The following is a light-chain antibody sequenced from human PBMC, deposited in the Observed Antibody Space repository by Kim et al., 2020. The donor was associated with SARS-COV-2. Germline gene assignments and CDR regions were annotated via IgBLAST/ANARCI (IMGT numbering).Light chain of an antibody. Sequence: QSALTQPASVSGSPGQSITISCTGTSSDAGNFNLVSWYQQHPGKAPKLMIYEVIKRPSGVSNRFSGSKSGNKASLTISGLQAEDEADYYCCSYAGSSTWVFGGGTKLTVL. V-gene: IGLV2-23*02. CDR2: EVI. J-gene: IGLJ3*02. CDR3: CSYAGSSTWV. CDR1: SSDAGNFNL.